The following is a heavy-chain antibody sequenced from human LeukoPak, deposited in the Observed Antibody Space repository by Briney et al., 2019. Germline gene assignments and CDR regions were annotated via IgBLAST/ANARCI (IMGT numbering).Heavy chain of an antibody. J-gene: IGHJ4*02. CDR1: GFTFSTYG. CDR3: AINQGSGFVDYFDY. D-gene: IGHD1-26*01. Sequence: PGGSLRLSRAASGFTFSTYGMHWVRQAPGKGLEWVAVIWYDGSSNYFADSVKGRFTISRDISKNTLYLQMNSLRAEDTAVYYCAINQGSGFVDYFDYWGQGTLVTVSS. V-gene: IGHV3-33*01. CDR2: IWYDGSSN.